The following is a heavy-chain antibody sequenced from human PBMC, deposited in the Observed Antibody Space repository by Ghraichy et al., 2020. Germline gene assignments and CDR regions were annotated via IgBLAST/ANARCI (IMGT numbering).Heavy chain of an antibody. J-gene: IGHJ6*02. CDR3: ARYHIVVVTAQGEYYGMDV. D-gene: IGHD2-21*02. V-gene: IGHV1-69*13. Sequence: SVKVSCKASGGTFSSYAISWVRQAPGQGLEWMGGIIPIFGTANYAQKFQGRVTITADESTSTAYMELSSLRSEDTAVYYCARYHIVVVTAQGEYYGMDVWGQGTTVTVSS. CDR2: IIPIFGTA. CDR1: GGTFSSYA.